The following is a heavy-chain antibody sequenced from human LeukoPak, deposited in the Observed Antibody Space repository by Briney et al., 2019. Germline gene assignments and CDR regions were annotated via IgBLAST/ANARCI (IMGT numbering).Heavy chain of an antibody. D-gene: IGHD6-19*01. V-gene: IGHV3-30*18. Sequence: PGGSLRLSCAASGFTFSNYGMHWVRQAPGKGLEWVAVIPYDGFNPYYADSVKGRFTISRDNSKNTLWLQMNSLRAEDTAVYYCAKVKEMYSSGSYHFDYWGQGTLVTVSS. CDR3: AKVKEMYSSGSYHFDY. J-gene: IGHJ4*02. CDR1: GFTFSNYG. CDR2: IPYDGFNP.